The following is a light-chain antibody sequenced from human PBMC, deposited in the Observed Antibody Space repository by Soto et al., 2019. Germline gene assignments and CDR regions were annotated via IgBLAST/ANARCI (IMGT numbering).Light chain of an antibody. CDR2: SIS. V-gene: IGKV3-11*01. J-gene: IGKJ5*01. CDR3: QQYTQWPIT. CDR1: QSVSSY. Sequence: EIVLTQSPATLSLSPGEGATLSCRASQSVSSYLAWYQQKPGQAPRLLIYSISSRATGIPDRFSGSGSGTEFTLTISSPQPEDFAIYYCQQYTQWPITFGQGTRLEIK.